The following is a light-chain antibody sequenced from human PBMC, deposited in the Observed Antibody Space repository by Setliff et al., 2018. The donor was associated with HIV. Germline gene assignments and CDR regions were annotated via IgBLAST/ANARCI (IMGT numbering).Light chain of an antibody. Sequence: QSALTQPPSASGFLGQSLTISCTGTSRDVGGYDYVSWYQQQPSKAPKLIIYDVYKRPSGVPDRFSGSKSDNTASLTISGLQAEDEAGYYCCSYAGTYEVFGTGTKVTVL. CDR2: DVY. V-gene: IGLV2-11*01. J-gene: IGLJ1*01. CDR1: SRDVGGYDY. CDR3: CSYAGTYEV.